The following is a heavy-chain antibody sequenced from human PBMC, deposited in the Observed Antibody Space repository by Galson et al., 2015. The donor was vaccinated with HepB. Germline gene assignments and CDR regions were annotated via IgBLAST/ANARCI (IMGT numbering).Heavy chain of an antibody. Sequence: SLRLSCAASGFIFNSSSMHWVRQSPGRGLEWVAVISFDGRNKYYADSVKGRFIISRDSSKSTVYLQMNNLRPKDTAVYYCARAAAGRTVSTTFAWGQGILVTVSS. CDR2: ISFDGRNK. CDR3: ARAAAGRTVSTTFA. J-gene: IGHJ5*02. V-gene: IGHV3-30-3*01. CDR1: GFIFNSSS. D-gene: IGHD5/OR15-5a*01.